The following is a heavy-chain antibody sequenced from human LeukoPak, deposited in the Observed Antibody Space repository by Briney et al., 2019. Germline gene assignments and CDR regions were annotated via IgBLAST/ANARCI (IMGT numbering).Heavy chain of an antibody. J-gene: IGHJ4*02. CDR2: ISYDGSNK. Sequence: PGGSLRLSCAASGLTFSTYGMHWVRQAPGKGLEWVAVISYDGSNKYYADSVKGRFTISRDNSKNTLYLQMNSLRAEDTAVYFCAKTAGEQWLAMSLDYWGQGTLVTVSS. CDR1: GLTFSTYG. D-gene: IGHD6-19*01. V-gene: IGHV3-30*18. CDR3: AKTAGEQWLAMSLDY.